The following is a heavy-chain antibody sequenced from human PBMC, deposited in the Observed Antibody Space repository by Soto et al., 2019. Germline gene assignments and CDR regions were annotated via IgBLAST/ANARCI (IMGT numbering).Heavy chain of an antibody. CDR3: TRLISAAQDY. CDR2: IRDRAYNYAT. Sequence: GGSLRLSCEASGFVFKDSSIHWVRQASGKGLEWVGRIRDRAYNYATAYAASVKGRFTISRDDSNNKAYLQMDSLKTEDTAIYYCTRLISAAQDYWGQGTLVTGSS. CDR1: GFVFKDSS. D-gene: IGHD3-10*01. V-gene: IGHV3-73*01. J-gene: IGHJ4*02.